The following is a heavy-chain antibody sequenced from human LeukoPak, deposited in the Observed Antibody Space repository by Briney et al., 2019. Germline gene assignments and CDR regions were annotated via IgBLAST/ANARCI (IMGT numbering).Heavy chain of an antibody. Sequence: GGSLRLSCAASGFIFRDYYMGWIRQAPGKGLEWISYISRDATTIYYADSVKGRFTISRDNAKNSLLLQMDILGAEDTAVYYCARHYHISGYLNWGQGTLVTVSS. CDR1: GFIFRDYY. CDR3: ARHYHISGYLN. V-gene: IGHV3-11*04. CDR2: ISRDATTI. D-gene: IGHD3-22*01. J-gene: IGHJ4*02.